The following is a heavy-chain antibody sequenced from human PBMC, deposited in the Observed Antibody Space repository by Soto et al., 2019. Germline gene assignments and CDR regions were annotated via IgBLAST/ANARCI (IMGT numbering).Heavy chain of an antibody. Sequence: PGGSLRLSCAAFGFTFSSYSMNWVLQAPGKGLEWVSYISSSSSTIYYADSVKGRFTISRDNAKNSLYLQMNSLRAEDTAVYYCARVLSYCSSTSCPGDYYYMDVWGKGTTVTVSS. CDR1: GFTFSSYS. D-gene: IGHD2-2*01. CDR3: ARVLSYCSSTSCPGDYYYMDV. V-gene: IGHV3-48*01. CDR2: ISSSSSTI. J-gene: IGHJ6*03.